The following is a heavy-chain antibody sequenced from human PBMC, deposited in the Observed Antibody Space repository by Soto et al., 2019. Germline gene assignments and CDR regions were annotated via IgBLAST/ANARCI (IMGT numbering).Heavy chain of an antibody. J-gene: IGHJ4*02. Sequence: SETLSLTCAVYGGSFSGYYWSWIRQPPGKGLEWIGEINHSGRTNENPSLKSRVTISVDTSKNQFSLKLRSVTAADTAVYYCARGITMKLAVQGDAPDNYYFDSWGQGSLVTVSS. V-gene: IGHV4-34*01. CDR3: ARGITMKLAVQGDAPDNYYFDS. CDR2: INHSGRT. CDR1: GGSFSGYY. D-gene: IGHD3-22*01.